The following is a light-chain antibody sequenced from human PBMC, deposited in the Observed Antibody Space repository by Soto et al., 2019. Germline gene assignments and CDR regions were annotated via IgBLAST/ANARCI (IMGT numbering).Light chain of an antibody. CDR1: SSDVGGYNY. Sequence: QSALTQPRSVSGSPGQSVTISCTGTSSDVGGYNYVSWYQQHPGKAPKHMIYDVSKRPSGVPDRFSGSKSGNTASLTISGLQAEDEADYYCCSYAGSYTKVFGGGTKLTVL. J-gene: IGLJ2*01. CDR3: CSYAGSYTKV. V-gene: IGLV2-11*01. CDR2: DVS.